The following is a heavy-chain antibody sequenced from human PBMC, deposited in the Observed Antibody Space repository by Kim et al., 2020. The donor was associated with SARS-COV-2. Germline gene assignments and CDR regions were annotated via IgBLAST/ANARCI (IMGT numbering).Heavy chain of an antibody. V-gene: IGHV1-18*01. D-gene: IGHD4-17*01. CDR3: ARGEGYGGNSVWFDP. Sequence: ASVKVSCKASGYTFTSYGISWVRQAPGQGLEWMGWISAYNGNTNYAQKLQGRVTMTTDTSTSTAYMELRSLRSDDTAVYYCARGEGYGGNSVWFDPWGQGTLVTVSS. CDR1: GYTFTSYG. J-gene: IGHJ5*02. CDR2: ISAYNGNT.